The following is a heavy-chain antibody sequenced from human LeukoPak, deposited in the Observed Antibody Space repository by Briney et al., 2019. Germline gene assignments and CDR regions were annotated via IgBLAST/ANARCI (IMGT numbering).Heavy chain of an antibody. CDR3: ARGRPDYASY. CDR2: ISSNGGST. J-gene: IGHJ4*02. D-gene: IGHD3-10*01. CDR1: GFTFSSYA. Sequence: GGSLRLSCAASGFTFSSYAMHWVRQAPGKGLEYVSAISSNGGSTYYANSVKGRFTISRDNSKNTLYLQMGSLRAEDMAVYYCARGRPDYASYWGQGTLVTVS. V-gene: IGHV3-64*01.